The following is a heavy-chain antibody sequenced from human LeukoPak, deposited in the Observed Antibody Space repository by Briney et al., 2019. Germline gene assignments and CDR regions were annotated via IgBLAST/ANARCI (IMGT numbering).Heavy chain of an antibody. V-gene: IGHV4-34*01. Sequence: SETLSLTCAVYGGSFSGYYWSWIRQPPGKGLEWIGEITHSGSTNYNPSLKSRVTISVDTSKNQFSLKLSSGTAADTAVYYCARGVRGAPYFDYWGQGTLVTVSS. CDR1: GGSFSGYY. D-gene: IGHD3-10*01. J-gene: IGHJ4*02. CDR2: ITHSGST. CDR3: ARGVRGAPYFDY.